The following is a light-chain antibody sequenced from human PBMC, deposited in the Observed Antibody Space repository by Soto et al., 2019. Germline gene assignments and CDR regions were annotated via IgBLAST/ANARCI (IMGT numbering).Light chain of an antibody. CDR2: DVS. Sequence: QSALTQPRSVSGSPGQSVTISCTGTSSDVGGYNYVSWYQQHPGKAPKLMIYDVSNRPSGVPDRFSGSKSGNTASLTISGLLAEDEADYYCCSYAGNYTHVFGTGTKVTVL. V-gene: IGLV2-11*01. CDR1: SSDVGGYNY. CDR3: CSYAGNYTHV. J-gene: IGLJ1*01.